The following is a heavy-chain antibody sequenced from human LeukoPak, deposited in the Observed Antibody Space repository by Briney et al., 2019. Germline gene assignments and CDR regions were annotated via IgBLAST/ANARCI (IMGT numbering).Heavy chain of an antibody. Sequence: GGSLRLSCPASGFTFSTYWMSWVRQAPGKGLEWVANINPDGSDKYHVDSVKGRFTISRDNAKNSLYLQMNSLRAEDTALYYCVRSRSTWFGEILAAFDIWGQGTKVTVSS. J-gene: IGHJ3*02. CDR1: GFTFSTYW. CDR2: INPDGSDK. CDR3: VRSRSTWFGEILAAFDI. D-gene: IGHD3-10*01. V-gene: IGHV3-7*01.